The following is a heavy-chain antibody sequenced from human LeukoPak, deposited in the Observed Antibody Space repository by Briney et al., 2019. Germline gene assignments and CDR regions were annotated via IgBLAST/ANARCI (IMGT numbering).Heavy chain of an antibody. D-gene: IGHD3-10*01. V-gene: IGHV5-51*01. CDR2: IYPGDSDT. CDR1: GYSFTSYW. J-gene: IGHJ5*02. CDR3: ARGRRGSGSYYRGNNWFDP. Sequence: GESLKISCKGSGYSFTSYWIGWVRQMPGKGLEWMGIIYPGDSDTRYSPSFQGQVTISADKSISTAHLQWSSLKASDTAMYYCARGRRGSGSYYRGNNWFDPWGQGTLVTVSS.